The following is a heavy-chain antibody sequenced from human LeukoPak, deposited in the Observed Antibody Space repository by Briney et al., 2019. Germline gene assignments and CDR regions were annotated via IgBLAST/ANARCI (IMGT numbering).Heavy chain of an antibody. CDR1: GFTFSSYS. CDR2: ISSGSDSI. J-gene: IGHJ3*02. V-gene: IGHV3-21*01. CDR3: TRDLVGAIADAFDI. Sequence: GGSLRLSCAASGFTFSSYSMNWVHQAPGKGLDWVSSISSGSDSIFYADSVRDRFTISRDNAKNSLYLQMNSLRAEDTAVYYCTRDLVGAIADAFDIWGQGTKVTVSS. D-gene: IGHD1-26*01.